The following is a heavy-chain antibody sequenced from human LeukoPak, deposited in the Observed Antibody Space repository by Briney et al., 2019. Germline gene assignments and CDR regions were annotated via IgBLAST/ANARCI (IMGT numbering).Heavy chain of an antibody. J-gene: IGHJ6*03. CDR3: TGGPYYYMDV. D-gene: IGHD3-16*01. Sequence: SETLSPTCTVSGGSISSSSYYWGWIRQPPGKGLEWIGSIYYSGSTYYNPSLKSRVTISVDTSKNQFSLKLSSVTAADTAVYYSTGGPYYYMDVWGKGTTVTVSS. V-gene: IGHV4-39*07. CDR1: GGSISSSSYY. CDR2: IYYSGST.